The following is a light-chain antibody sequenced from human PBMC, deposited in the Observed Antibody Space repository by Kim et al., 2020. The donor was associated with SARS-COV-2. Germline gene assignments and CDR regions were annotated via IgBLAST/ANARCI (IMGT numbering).Light chain of an antibody. Sequence: QSALTQPASVSGSPGQSITISCTGTSRDVGSYVLVSWYQQHPGKAPKLMISEVSKRPSGVSNRFSGSKSGNTASLTISGLQAEDEADYYCCSYAGSNAWVFGGGTKVTVL. CDR3: CSYAGSNAWV. J-gene: IGLJ3*02. V-gene: IGLV2-23*02. CDR1: SRDVGSYVL. CDR2: EVS.